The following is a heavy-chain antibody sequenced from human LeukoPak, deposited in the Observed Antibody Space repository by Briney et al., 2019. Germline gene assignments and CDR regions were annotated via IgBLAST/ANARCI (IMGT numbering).Heavy chain of an antibody. V-gene: IGHV4-34*01. CDR2: INHSGST. D-gene: IGHD4-17*01. CDR3: ARVYGGFWFDP. Sequence: PSETLSLTCAVYGGSFSGYYWSWIRQPPGKGLEWIGEINHSGSTNYNPSLKSRVTISVDTSKNQFSLKLSSVTAADTAVYYCARVYGGFWFDPWGQGTLVTVSS. CDR1: GGSFSGYY. J-gene: IGHJ5*02.